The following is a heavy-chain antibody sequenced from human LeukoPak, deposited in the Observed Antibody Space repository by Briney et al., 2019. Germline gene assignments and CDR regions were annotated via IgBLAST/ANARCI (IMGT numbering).Heavy chain of an antibody. Sequence: SETLSLTCTVSGGSISSYYWSWIRQPPGKGLEWIGYIYYSGSANYNPSLKSRVTISIDTSKNQFSLKLSSVTAADTAVYYCARGVRPFDYWGQGTLVTVSS. V-gene: IGHV4-59*01. CDR3: ARGVRPFDY. CDR1: GGSISSYY. J-gene: IGHJ4*02. CDR2: IYYSGSA.